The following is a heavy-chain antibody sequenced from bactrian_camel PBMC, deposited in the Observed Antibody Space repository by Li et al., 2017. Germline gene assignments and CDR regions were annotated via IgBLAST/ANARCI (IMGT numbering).Heavy chain of an antibody. CDR3: AADRYDPWILGLD. J-gene: IGHJ4*01. CDR2: IRPDGGNT. CDR1: EFTFSSAA. D-gene: IGHD3*01. Sequence: HVQLVESGGGLVQPGGSLRLSCAASEFTFSSAAMSWVRQAPGKGLEWVSSIRPDGGNTYYADSVKGRFTISRDNAKNTLYLQMNSLNIEDTAVYYCAADRYDPWILGLDWGQGTQVTVS. V-gene: IGHV3S7*01.